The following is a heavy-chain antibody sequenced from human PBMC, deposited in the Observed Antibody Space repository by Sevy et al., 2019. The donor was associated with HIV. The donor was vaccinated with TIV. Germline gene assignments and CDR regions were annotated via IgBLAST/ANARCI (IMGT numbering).Heavy chain of an antibody. CDR2: ISYSGST. CDR3: ARGGGRTDGGMDV. J-gene: IGHJ6*02. V-gene: IGHV4-59*01. D-gene: IGHD1-1*01. Sequence: SETLSLTCTVSGGSISSYYWSWIRQPPGKGLEWIGYISYSGSTNDNPSLRSRVTISIDTSKNQFSLRRSSVSATDTAVYYCARGGGRTDGGMDVWVPGTTVTVSS. CDR1: GGSISSYY.